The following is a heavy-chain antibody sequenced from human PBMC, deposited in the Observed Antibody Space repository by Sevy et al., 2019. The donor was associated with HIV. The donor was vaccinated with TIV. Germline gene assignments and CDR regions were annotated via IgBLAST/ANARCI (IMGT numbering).Heavy chain of an antibody. CDR1: VFNFNIYS. CDR2: LSFGCGKI. D-gene: IGHD2-8*01. J-gene: IGHJ4*02. V-gene: IGHV3-23*01. Sequence: GGSLRLSCVVSVFNFNIYSMRWVRQGPGKGLEWVSTLSFGCGKINYADSLKGRFIISRDDPKNTLYLQMNSLRAEDTDVYFCAREGCTRPHDYWGQGTLVTVSS. CDR3: AREGCTRPHDY.